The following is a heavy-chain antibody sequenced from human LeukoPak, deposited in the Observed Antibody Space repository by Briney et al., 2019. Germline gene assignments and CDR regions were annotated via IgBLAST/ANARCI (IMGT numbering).Heavy chain of an antibody. V-gene: IGHV1-18*01. J-gene: IGHJ4*02. Sequence: ASVKVSCKASGYTCTSYGISWVRQAPGQGLEWMGWISAYNGNTNYAQKLQGRVTMTTDTSTSTAYMELRSLRSDDTAVYYCAREPDSCSYGRRGFDYWGQGTLVTVSS. CDR1: GYTCTSYG. CDR2: ISAYNGNT. D-gene: IGHD5-18*01. CDR3: AREPDSCSYGRRGFDY.